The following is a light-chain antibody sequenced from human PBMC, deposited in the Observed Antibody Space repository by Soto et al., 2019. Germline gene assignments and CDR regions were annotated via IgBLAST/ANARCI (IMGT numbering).Light chain of an antibody. CDR2: DAS. J-gene: IGKJ2*01. Sequence: EIVMTQSPVTLSLSPGDSATLSCRASQTVYRSQVAWYQQQPGQAPRLLIYDASTRATGIPDRFSGVGSETDFTLTNNRLEPEDVAVYHCQQYGTAPHTFGQGTQLEIK. V-gene: IGKV3-20*01. CDR3: QQYGTAPHT. CDR1: QTVYRSQ.